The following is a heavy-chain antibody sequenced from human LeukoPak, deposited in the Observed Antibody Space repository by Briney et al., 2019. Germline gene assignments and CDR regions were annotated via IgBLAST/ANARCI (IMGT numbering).Heavy chain of an antibody. J-gene: IGHJ4*02. D-gene: IGHD3-16*02. CDR1: GGSISGYY. Sequence: SETLSLTCTVSGGSISGYYWSWIRQPPGKGLEWIGEINHSGSTNYNPSLKSRVTISVDTSKNQFSLKLSSVTAADTAVYYCARVPYDYVWGSYRYTPYFDYWGQGTLVTVSS. CDR2: INHSGST. V-gene: IGHV4-34*01. CDR3: ARVPYDYVWGSYRYTPYFDY.